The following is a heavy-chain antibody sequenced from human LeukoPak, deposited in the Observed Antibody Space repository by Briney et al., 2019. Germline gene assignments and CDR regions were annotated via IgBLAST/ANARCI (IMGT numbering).Heavy chain of an antibody. J-gene: IGHJ4*02. CDR2: IYTSGST. D-gene: IGHD6-6*01. CDR1: GGSISSYY. Sequence: PSGTLSLTCTVSGGSISSYYWSWIRQPPGKGLEWIGYIYTSGSTNYNPSHKSRVTISVDTSKNQFSLKLSSVTAADTAVYYCARRGSSSSPIDYWGQGTLVTVSS. V-gene: IGHV4-4*09. CDR3: ARRGSSSSPIDY.